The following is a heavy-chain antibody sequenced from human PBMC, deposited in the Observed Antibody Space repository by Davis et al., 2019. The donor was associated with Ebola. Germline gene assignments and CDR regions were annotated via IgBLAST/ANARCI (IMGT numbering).Heavy chain of an antibody. Sequence: PLETLSLTCTVSGGSISSYYWSWIRQPAGKGLEWIGRIYTSGSTNYNPSLKSRVTMSVDTSKNQFSLKLSSVTAADTAVYYCAGASSGWYRFWFDPWCQGTLVTVSS. CDR3: AGASSGWYRFWFDP. J-gene: IGHJ5*02. D-gene: IGHD6-19*01. V-gene: IGHV4-4*07. CDR1: GGSISSYY. CDR2: IYTSGST.